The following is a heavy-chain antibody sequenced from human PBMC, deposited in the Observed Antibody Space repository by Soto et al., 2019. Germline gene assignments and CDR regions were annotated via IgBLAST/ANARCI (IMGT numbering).Heavy chain of an antibody. CDR2: IYYSGST. CDR3: ARVRGYCSSTSCPEPYYFDY. CDR1: GGSISSYY. V-gene: IGHV4-59*01. J-gene: IGHJ4*02. D-gene: IGHD2-2*01. Sequence: QVQLQESGPGLVKPSETLSLTCTVSGGSISSYYWSWIRQPPGKGLEWIGYIYYSGSTNYNPSLTSRVTISVDTSKNQFSLKLSSVTAADTAVYYCARVRGYCSSTSCPEPYYFDYWGQGTLVTVSS.